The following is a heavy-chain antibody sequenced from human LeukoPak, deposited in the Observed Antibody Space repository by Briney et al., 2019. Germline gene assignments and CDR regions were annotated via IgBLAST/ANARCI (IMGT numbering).Heavy chain of an antibody. CDR1: GGSFSGYY. J-gene: IGHJ6*03. V-gene: IGHV4-34*01. Sequence: SETLSLTCAVYGGSFSGYYWSWIRQPPGKGLEWIGEINYSGITNYNPSLKSRVTISVDTSKTQFSLKLSSVTAADTAVYYCARHPGYYYYMDVWGKGTTVTISS. CDR2: INYSGIT. CDR3: ARHPGYYYYMDV.